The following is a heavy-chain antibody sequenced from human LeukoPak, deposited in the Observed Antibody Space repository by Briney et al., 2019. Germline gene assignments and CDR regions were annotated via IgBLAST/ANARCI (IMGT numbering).Heavy chain of an antibody. CDR2: INHSGST. Sequence: SETLSLTCAVYGGSFSGYYWSWIPQPPGKGREWIREINHSGSTNYNPSLKSRVTISVDTSKNQFSLKLSSVTAADTAVYYCAREATRLGLRPFDYWGQGTLVTVAS. CDR1: GGSFSGYY. CDR3: AREATRLGLRPFDY. J-gene: IGHJ4*02. D-gene: IGHD5/OR15-5a*01. V-gene: IGHV4-34*01.